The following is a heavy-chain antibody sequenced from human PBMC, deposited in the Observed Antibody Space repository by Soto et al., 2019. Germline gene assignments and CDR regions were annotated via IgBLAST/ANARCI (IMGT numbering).Heavy chain of an antibody. CDR1: GFTVSSNY. V-gene: IGHV3-53*04. J-gene: IGHJ2*01. D-gene: IGHD6-13*01. CDR2: IYSGGST. CDR3: ARGDSESSSSWYKVWYFDL. Sequence: EVQLVESGGGLVQPGGSLRLSCAASGFTVSSNYMSWVRQAPGKGLEWVSVIYSGGSTYYADSVKGRFTISRHNSKNTLYLQMNSLRAEDTAVYYCARGDSESSSSWYKVWYFDLWGRGTLVTVSS.